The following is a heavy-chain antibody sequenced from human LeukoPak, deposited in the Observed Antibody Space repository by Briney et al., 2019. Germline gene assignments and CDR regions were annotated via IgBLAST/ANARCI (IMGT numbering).Heavy chain of an antibody. J-gene: IGHJ4*02. CDR2: ISNSGSTI. V-gene: IGHV3-48*03. Sequence: GGSLRLSCAASGFTFSSYEINWVRQAPGKGLEWVSYISNSGSTIYYADSVKGRFTVSRDNAKNSLYLQMNSLRADDTAVYYCARDRRAHNWGQGTLVTVSS. CDR3: ARDRRAHN. CDR1: GFTFSSYE.